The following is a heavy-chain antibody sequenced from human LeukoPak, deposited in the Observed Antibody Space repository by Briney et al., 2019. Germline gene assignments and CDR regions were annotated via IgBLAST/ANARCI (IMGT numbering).Heavy chain of an antibody. CDR3: AKGAAYDSSGFFGY. Sequence: PGGSLRLSCAASGFTFDDYAMHWVRQAPGKGLEWVSGISWNSGSIGYADSVKGRFTISRDNAKNSLYLQMNSLRAEDTALYYCAKGAAYDSSGFFGYWGQGALVTVSS. J-gene: IGHJ4*02. V-gene: IGHV3-9*01. CDR1: GFTFDDYA. D-gene: IGHD3-22*01. CDR2: ISWNSGSI.